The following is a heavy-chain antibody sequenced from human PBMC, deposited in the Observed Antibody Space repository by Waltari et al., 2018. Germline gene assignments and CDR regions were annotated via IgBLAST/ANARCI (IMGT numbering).Heavy chain of an antibody. CDR1: GGSFSSFY. J-gene: IGHJ4*02. CDR3: ARGSGDGLFDF. Sequence: QVQLQQWGAGLLKPSETLSLTCAVYGGSFSSFYWTWIRQPPGKGLQWIGEVQHSGRITYNPSLKSGVARSIEAPKNQLSLKVRSVSAADTAVYDCARGSGDGLFDFWGPGTLLAVSS. V-gene: IGHV4-34*02. CDR2: VQHSGRI. D-gene: IGHD6-25*01.